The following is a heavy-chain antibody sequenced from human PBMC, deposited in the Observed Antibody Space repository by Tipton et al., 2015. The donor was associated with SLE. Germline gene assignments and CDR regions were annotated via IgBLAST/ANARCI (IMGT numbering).Heavy chain of an antibody. Sequence: TLSLTCTVSGGSISSSSYYWGWIRQPPGKGLEWIGSIYYSGSTYYNPSLKSRVTISVDTSKNQFSLKLSSVTAEDTAVYYCARDRGGDDFWSGLGFYFDYWGQGTLVTVSS. CDR3: ARDRGGDDFWSGLGFYFDY. CDR2: IYYSGST. V-gene: IGHV4-39*07. D-gene: IGHD3-3*01. J-gene: IGHJ4*02. CDR1: GGSISSSSYY.